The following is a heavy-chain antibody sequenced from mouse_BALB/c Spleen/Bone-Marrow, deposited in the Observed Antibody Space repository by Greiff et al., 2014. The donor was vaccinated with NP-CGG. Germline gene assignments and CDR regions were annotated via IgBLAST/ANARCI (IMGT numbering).Heavy chain of an antibody. V-gene: IGHV1-80*01. CDR2: IHPGDGDT. D-gene: IGHD2-1*01. CDR1: GYTFSNFW. J-gene: IGHJ2*01. Sequence: QVQLQQSGAELVRPGSSVEISCKASGYTFSNFWMNWVKQRPGQGLEWIGQIHPGDGDTNNNGKFKGKATLTTDKSSSTAYMHLSSLSSEDSAVYFCARVYYGNLDYWGQGTTLTVSS. CDR3: ARVYYGNLDY.